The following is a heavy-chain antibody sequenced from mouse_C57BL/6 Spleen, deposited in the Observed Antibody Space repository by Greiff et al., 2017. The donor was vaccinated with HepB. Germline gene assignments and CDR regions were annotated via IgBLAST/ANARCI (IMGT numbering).Heavy chain of an antibody. J-gene: IGHJ3*01. V-gene: IGHV1-81*01. Sequence: QVQLKESGAELARPGASVKLSCKASGYTFTSYGISWVKQRTGQGLEWIGEIYPRSGNTYYNEKFKGKATLTADKSSSTAYMELRSLTSEDSAVYFCAREGNWEAYWGQGTLVTVSA. D-gene: IGHD4-1*01. CDR2: IYPRSGNT. CDR1: GYTFTSYG. CDR3: AREGNWEAY.